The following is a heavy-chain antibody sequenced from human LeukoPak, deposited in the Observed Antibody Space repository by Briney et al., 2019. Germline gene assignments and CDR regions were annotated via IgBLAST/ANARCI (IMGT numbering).Heavy chain of an antibody. CDR1: GGSISSGGYY. Sequence: SETLSLTCTVSGGSISSGGYYWSWIRQHPGKGLEWIGYIYYSGSTYYNPSLKSRATISVDTSKNQFSLKLSSVTAADTAVYYCARAVAARTFDYWGQGTLVTVSS. V-gene: IGHV4-31*03. D-gene: IGHD6-6*01. CDR3: ARAVAARTFDY. J-gene: IGHJ4*02. CDR2: IYYSGST.